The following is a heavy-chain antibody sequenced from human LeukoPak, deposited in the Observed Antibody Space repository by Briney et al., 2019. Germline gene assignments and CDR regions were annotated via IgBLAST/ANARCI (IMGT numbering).Heavy chain of an antibody. CDR2: IYPSGST. CDR3: ARGTVVPAAMLSYYYYYGMDV. Sequence: SSESLSLTCSVSGGSISTYYWSWIRQPAGKGLEWIGRIYPSGSTNYNPSLKSRVTMSVDTSKNQFSLQLNSVTPEDTAVYYCARGTVVPAAMLSYYYYYGMDVWGQGTTVTVSS. J-gene: IGHJ6*02. V-gene: IGHV4-4*07. D-gene: IGHD2-2*01. CDR1: GGSISTYY.